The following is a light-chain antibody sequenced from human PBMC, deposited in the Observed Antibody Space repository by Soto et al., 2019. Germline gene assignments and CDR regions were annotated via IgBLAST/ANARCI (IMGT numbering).Light chain of an antibody. CDR2: GAS. CDR3: QQYGGSPRT. J-gene: IGKJ1*01. CDR1: QSVSNNY. Sequence: EIVLTQSPGTLSLSPGERATLSCRASQSVSNNYLAWYQQKPGQAPRLLIYGASSRATGIPDRFSGSGSGTDFTLTISRLEPEDFAVFYCQQYGGSPRTFGQGTRVEI. V-gene: IGKV3-20*01.